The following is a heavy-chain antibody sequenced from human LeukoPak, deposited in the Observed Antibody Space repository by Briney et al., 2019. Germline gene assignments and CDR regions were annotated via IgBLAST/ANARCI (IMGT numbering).Heavy chain of an antibody. CDR1: GFTVSSNS. CDR2: IYSGGST. D-gene: IGHD5/OR15-5a*01. J-gene: IGHJ6*02. Sequence: GGSLRLSCAASGFTVSSNSMSWVRQAPGKGLEWVSVIYSGGSTYYADSVKGRFTISRDNSKNTLYIQMNSLRAEDTAVYYCATSLPPPDYYYGMDVWGQGTTVTVSS. CDR3: ATSLPPPDYYYGMDV. V-gene: IGHV3-66*01.